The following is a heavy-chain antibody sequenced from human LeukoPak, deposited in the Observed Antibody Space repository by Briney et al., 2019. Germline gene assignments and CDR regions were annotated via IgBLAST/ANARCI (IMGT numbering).Heavy chain of an antibody. D-gene: IGHD3-22*01. CDR1: GYTLTSYY. CDR3: ARPSTPYYYDSNGKSDAFDI. CDR2: INPSDSST. J-gene: IGHJ3*02. Sequence: ASVKVSCQASGYTLTSYYIHWVRQAPGQGLEWMGVINPSDSSTNNAQKFQGRVTMTRDTSTSTVYMELSSVRSEDTAVYYCARPSTPYYYDSNGKSDAFDIWGQGTMVTVSS. V-gene: IGHV1-46*01.